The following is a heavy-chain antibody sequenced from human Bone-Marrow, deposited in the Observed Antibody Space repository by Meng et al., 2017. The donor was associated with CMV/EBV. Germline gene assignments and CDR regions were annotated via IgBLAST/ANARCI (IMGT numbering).Heavy chain of an antibody. CDR3: ARDTPYSSSPAFDY. V-gene: IGHV1-2*02. CDR2: INPNSGGT. D-gene: IGHD6-6*01. J-gene: IGHJ4*02. Sequence: ASVKVSCKASGYTFTGYYMHWVRQAPGQGLEWMGWINPNSGGTNYAQKFQGRVTMTRDTSISTAYMELSRLRSDDTAVYYCARDTPYSSSPAFDYWGQGTLVTVPS. CDR1: GYTFTGYY.